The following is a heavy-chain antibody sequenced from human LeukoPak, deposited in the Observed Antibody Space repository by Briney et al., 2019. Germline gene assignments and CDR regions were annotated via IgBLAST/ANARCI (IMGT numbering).Heavy chain of an antibody. CDR2: ISAYSGNT. V-gene: IGHV1-18*01. J-gene: IGHJ3*02. CDR3: AREFYYDSSGYYHHRPDAFDI. CDR1: GYTFTSYG. Sequence: GASVKVSCKASGYTFTSYGISWVRQAPGQGLEWMGWISAYSGNTNYAQKFQGRVTMTRDTSISTAYMELSRLRSDDTAVYYCAREFYYDSSGYYHHRPDAFDIWGQGTMVTVSS. D-gene: IGHD3-22*01.